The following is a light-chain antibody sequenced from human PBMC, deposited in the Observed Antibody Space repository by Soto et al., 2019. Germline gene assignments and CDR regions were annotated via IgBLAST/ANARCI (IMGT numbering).Light chain of an antibody. Sequence: QSVLTQPPSVSGAPGQRVTISCTGSSSNIGAGYDVHWYQQLPGTAPKLLIYGNSSRPSGVPDRFSGSKSGTSASLAITGLQAEDEADYYCQSYDSSLLFGGGTKLTVL. J-gene: IGLJ2*01. V-gene: IGLV1-40*01. CDR3: QSYDSSLL. CDR2: GNS. CDR1: SSNIGAGYD.